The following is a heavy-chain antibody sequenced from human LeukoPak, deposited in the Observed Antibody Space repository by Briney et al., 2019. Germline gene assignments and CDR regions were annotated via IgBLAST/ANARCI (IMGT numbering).Heavy chain of an antibody. D-gene: IGHD1-26*01. CDR2: IYYSGST. V-gene: IGHV4-59*01. CDR3: ARDRGNWVGAHYYDAFDI. Sequence: SETLSLTCTVSGGSISSYYWSWIRQPPGKGLEWIGYIYYSGSTNYNPSLKSRVTISVDTPKNQFSLKLSSVTAADTAVYYCARDRGNWVGAHYYDAFDIWGQGTMVTVSS. J-gene: IGHJ3*02. CDR1: GGSISSYY.